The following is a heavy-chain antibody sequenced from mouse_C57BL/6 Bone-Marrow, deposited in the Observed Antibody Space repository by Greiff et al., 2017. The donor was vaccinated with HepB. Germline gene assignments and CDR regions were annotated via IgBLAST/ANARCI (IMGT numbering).Heavy chain of an antibody. CDR2: INPYNGDT. Sequence: VQLKQSGPELVKPGDSVKISCKASGYSFTGYFMNWVMQSHGKSLEWIGRINPYNGDTFYNQKFKGKATLTVDKSSSTAHMELRSLTSEDSAVYYCAAIYYDYDVGYYYAMDYWGQGTSVTVSS. V-gene: IGHV1-20*01. D-gene: IGHD2-4*01. J-gene: IGHJ4*01. CDR3: AAIYYDYDVGYYYAMDY. CDR1: GYSFTGYF.